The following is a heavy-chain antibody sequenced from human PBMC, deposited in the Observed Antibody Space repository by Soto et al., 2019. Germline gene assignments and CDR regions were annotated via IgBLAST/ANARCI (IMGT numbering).Heavy chain of an antibody. J-gene: IGHJ6*02. CDR2: IYSGGRT. V-gene: IGHV3-53*01. CDR3: ARDLVVVVAAALRNFCSVMAV. Sequence: AFECTIISICSRRISKKKRKGLEWVSVIYSGGRTYYADSVKGRFTISRDNSKNTLYLQMNSLRAEDTAVYYCARDLVVVVAAALRNFCSVMAVWGQGTTVIVFS. D-gene: IGHD2-15*01. CDR1: ECTIISIC.